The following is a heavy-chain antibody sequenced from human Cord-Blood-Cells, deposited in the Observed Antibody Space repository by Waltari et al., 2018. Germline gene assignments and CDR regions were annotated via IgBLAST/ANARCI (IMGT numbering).Heavy chain of an antibody. CDR1: GGSFSGYY. V-gene: IGHV4-34*01. J-gene: IGHJ4*02. CDR2: INHSGST. D-gene: IGHD4-17*01. CDR3: ARGQYGDFDY. Sequence: QVQLQQWGAGLLKPSETLSLTCAVYGGSFSGYYWSWIRQPPGKGLGWIGEINHSGSTNYNPSLKSRVTISVDTSKNQFSLKLSSVTAADTAVYYCARGQYGDFDYWGQGTLVTVSS.